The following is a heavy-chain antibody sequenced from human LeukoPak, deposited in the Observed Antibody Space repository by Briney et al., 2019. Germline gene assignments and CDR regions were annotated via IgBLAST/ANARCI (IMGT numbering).Heavy chain of an antibody. V-gene: IGHV3-23*01. CDR1: GFTFRSYA. Sequence: GGSLRLSCAASGFTFRSYAMSWVRQAPGKGLEWVSAIGGSGDSTYYAVSVKGRFTISRDNSKNTLYLQMNSLKGDDTAVYYCAKDSAFYYIDVWGKGTTVIISS. CDR3: AKDSAFYYIDV. J-gene: IGHJ6*03. CDR2: IGGSGDST. D-gene: IGHD3-10*01.